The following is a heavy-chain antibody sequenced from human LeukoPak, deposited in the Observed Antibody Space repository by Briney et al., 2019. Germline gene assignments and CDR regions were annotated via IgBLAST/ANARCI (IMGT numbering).Heavy chain of an antibody. CDR1: GFTFSSYTFSTYA. V-gene: IGHV3-23*01. CDR2: VSGSGVST. Sequence: GGSLSLSCSASGFTFSSYTFSTYAMSWVRQAPGKGLEWVSAVSGSGVSTYYEDSVKGRFTISRDNSKNTLYLQMNGLRAEDTAVYYCAKGVEDSGIYYYYYMDVWGKGTTVTVSS. D-gene: IGHD2-15*01. J-gene: IGHJ6*03. CDR3: AKGVEDSGIYYYYYMDV.